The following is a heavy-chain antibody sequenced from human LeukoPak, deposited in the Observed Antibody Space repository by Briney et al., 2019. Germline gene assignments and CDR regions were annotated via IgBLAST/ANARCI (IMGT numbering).Heavy chain of an antibody. J-gene: IGHJ3*02. CDR3: ARGDTSLQRNDALDI. D-gene: IGHD2/OR15-2a*01. CDR2: ISLTSNDI. V-gene: IGHV3-21*01. Sequence: TGGSLRLSCAASGFTFSSYAMNWVRRAPGKGLEWVSAISLTSNDIYYAASVRGRFIISRDNAKNLLSLQMNSLRAEDTALYYCARGDTSLQRNDALDIWGQGTMVSVSS. CDR1: GFTFSSYA.